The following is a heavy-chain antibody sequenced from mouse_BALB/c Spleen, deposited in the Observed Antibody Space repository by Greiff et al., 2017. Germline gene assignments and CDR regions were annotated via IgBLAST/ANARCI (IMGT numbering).Heavy chain of an antibody. CDR1: GYAFSSSW. CDR2: IYPGDGDT. Sequence: VQLQQSGPELVKPGASVKISCKASGYAFSSSWMNWVKQRPGQGLEWIGRIYPGDGDTNYNGKFKGKATLTADKSSSTAYMQLSSLTSVDSAVYYCTRGNWPFDYWGQGTTLTVSS. V-gene: IGHV1-82*01. J-gene: IGHJ2*01. D-gene: IGHD2-1*01. CDR3: TRGNWPFDY.